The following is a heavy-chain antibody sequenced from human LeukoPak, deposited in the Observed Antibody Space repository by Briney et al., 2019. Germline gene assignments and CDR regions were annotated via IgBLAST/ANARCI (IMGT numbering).Heavy chain of an antibody. Sequence: GGSLRLSCAASGFTCSNYSMNWVRQAPGKGLEWVSFISSSSSYIYYADSVKGRFTISRDNAKNSLYLQMNSLRAEDTAVYYCARDGGLGYSSGWWDYWGQGTLVTVSS. D-gene: IGHD6-19*01. V-gene: IGHV3-21*01. CDR3: ARDGGLGYSSGWWDY. CDR1: GFTCSNYS. CDR2: ISSSSSYI. J-gene: IGHJ4*02.